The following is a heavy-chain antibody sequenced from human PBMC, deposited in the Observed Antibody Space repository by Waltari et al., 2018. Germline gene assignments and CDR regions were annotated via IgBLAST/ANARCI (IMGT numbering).Heavy chain of an antibody. Sequence: EVQLVESGGGLVQPGGSLRLSCVGSGFTFSIYSLNWVRQTPEKGLECGSHISRDVTTIQYADSVRGRFTISRDNAKSSVYLQMNSLRAEDTAVYYCARGGSGVFWSGYYGWFDPWGHGTLVTVSS. CDR2: ISRDVTTI. J-gene: IGHJ5*02. CDR1: GFTFSIYS. V-gene: IGHV3-48*04. D-gene: IGHD3-3*01. CDR3: ARGGSGVFWSGYYGWFDP.